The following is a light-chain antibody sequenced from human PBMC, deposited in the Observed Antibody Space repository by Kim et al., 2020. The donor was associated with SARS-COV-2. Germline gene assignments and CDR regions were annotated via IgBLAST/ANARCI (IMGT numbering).Light chain of an antibody. CDR2: SNN. CDR1: SSNIGSNR. CDR3: AAWDDSLNDSYV. J-gene: IGLJ1*01. V-gene: IGLV1-44*01. Sequence: QSVLTQPPSASGTPGQRVTISCSGSSSNIGSNRIQWYQQLPGTAPKLLIYSNNHRPSGVPDRFSASKSGTSASLAINGLQSEDEADYYCAAWDDSLNDSYVFGTGTKVTVL.